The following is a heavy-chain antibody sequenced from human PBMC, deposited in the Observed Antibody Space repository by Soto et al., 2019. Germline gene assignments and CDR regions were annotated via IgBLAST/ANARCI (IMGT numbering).Heavy chain of an antibody. V-gene: IGHV3-66*01. CDR2: IQSGGTT. Sequence: EVQLVESGGDLVQPGGSLRLSCAASGFSVSSKYMSWVRQAPGKGLEWVSLIQSGGTTYYAGSVKGRFTISRDYSENKLFLQMNSQRVEDTAVYYSTKDDVHFNGDRYYGVPMDVWGKGTTVTVSA. J-gene: IGHJ6*04. D-gene: IGHD2-8*01. CDR3: TKDDVHFNGDRYYGVPMDV. CDR1: GFSVSSKY.